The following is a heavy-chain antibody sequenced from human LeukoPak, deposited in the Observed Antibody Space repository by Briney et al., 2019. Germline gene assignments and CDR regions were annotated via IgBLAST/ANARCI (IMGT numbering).Heavy chain of an antibody. V-gene: IGHV4-39*01. CDR3: ARLPQPSPAYFFDY. Sequence: MSSETLSLTCTVSGGSISSSSYSWTWIRQPPGKGLEWIGSIHYDGNTYYKPSLRSRVTISVDTSNQFSLRLSSATAADTAVYYCARLPQPSPAYFFDYWGQGTLVTVSS. CDR2: IHYDGNT. CDR1: GGSISSSSYS. D-gene: IGHD2-2*01. J-gene: IGHJ4*02.